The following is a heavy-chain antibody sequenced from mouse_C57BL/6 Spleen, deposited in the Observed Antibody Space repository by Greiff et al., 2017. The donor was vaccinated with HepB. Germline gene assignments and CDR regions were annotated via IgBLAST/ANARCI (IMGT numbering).Heavy chain of an antibody. J-gene: IGHJ1*03. Sequence: EVQLQQSGPELVKSGASVKISCKASGYTFTDYYMNWVKQSHGKSLEWIGDINPNNGGTSYNQKFKGKATLTVDKSSSTAYMELRSLTSEDSAVYYCARYYYGSRNWYFDVWGTGTTVTVSS. D-gene: IGHD1-1*01. V-gene: IGHV1-26*01. CDR2: INPNNGGT. CDR3: ARYYYGSRNWYFDV. CDR1: GYTFTDYY.